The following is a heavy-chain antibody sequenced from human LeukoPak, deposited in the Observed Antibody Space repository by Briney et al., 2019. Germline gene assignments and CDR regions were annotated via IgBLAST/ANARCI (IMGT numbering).Heavy chain of an antibody. J-gene: IGHJ4*02. D-gene: IGHD2-2*01. CDR3: ARDASNIVVVPAAEYYFDY. V-gene: IGHV3-7*01. CDR1: GFTFSSYW. CDR2: IKQDGSEK. Sequence: GGSLRLPCAAPGFTFSSYWMSWVRQAPGKGLEWVANIKQDGSEKYYVDSVKGRFTISRDNAKNSLYLQMNSLRAEDTAVYYCARDASNIVVVPAAEYYFDYWGQGTLVTVSS.